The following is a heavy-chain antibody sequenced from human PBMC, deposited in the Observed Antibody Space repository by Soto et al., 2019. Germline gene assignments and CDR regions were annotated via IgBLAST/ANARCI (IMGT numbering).Heavy chain of an antibody. CDR2: IKQDGSEK. CDR3: ARVSIAAAGRGGNWFDP. Sequence: EVQLVESGGGLVQPGGSLRLSCAASGFTFSSYWMSWVRQAPGKGLEWVANIKQDGSEKYYVDSVKGRFTISRDNAKNSLYLQMNSLRAEDTAVYYCARVSIAAAGRGGNWFDPWGQGTLVTVSS. V-gene: IGHV3-7*03. CDR1: GFTFSSYW. D-gene: IGHD6-13*01. J-gene: IGHJ5*02.